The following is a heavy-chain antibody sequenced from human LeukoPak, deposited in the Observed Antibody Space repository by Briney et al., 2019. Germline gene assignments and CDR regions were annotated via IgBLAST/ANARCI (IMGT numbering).Heavy chain of an antibody. CDR2: IYSGGST. CDR1: GFTVSSNY. J-gene: IGHJ6*03. Sequence: GGSLGLSCAASGFTVSSNYMSWVRQAPGKGLEWVSVIYSGGSTYYADSVKGRFTISRDNSKNTLYLQMNSLRAEDTAVYYCARGATYYYDSSGYYGYYYYYMDVWGKGTTVTVSS. D-gene: IGHD3-22*01. CDR3: ARGATYYYDSSGYYGYYYYYMDV. V-gene: IGHV3-53*01.